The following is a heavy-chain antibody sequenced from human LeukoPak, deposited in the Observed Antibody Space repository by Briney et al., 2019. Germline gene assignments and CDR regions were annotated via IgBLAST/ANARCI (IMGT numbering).Heavy chain of an antibody. V-gene: IGHV3-7*01. D-gene: IGHD2-2*01. Sequence: PGGSLRLSCAASGFTFSSYWMTWVRQPPGKGLEWVANIKYDGSAKYYGDSVKGRFTISRDNTKNSLYLQMNSLRAEDTAVYYCARVIVLVEGASDHFVYWGQGTPATVHS. CDR1: GFTFSSYW. CDR3: ARVIVLVEGASDHFVY. CDR2: IKYDGSAK. J-gene: IGHJ4*02.